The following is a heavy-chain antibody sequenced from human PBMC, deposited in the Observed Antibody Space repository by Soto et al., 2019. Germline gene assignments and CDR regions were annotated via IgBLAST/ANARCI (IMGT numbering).Heavy chain of an antibody. J-gene: IGHJ4*02. D-gene: IGHD2-2*01. CDR2: IHHSGST. CDR3: ARTYCISSSCYDLFDY. CDR1: GGCISSYY. V-gene: IGHV4-59*01. Sequence: SETLSLTCTVSGGCISSYYWSWIRQPPGKGLEWIGYIHHSGSTNYNPSLKSRVTISLDTSKNQFSLKLSSVTAADTAVYYCARTYCISSSCYDLFDYWAQGTLVTVSS.